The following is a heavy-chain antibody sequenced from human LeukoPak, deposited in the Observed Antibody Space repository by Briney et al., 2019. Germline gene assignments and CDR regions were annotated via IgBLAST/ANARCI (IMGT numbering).Heavy chain of an antibody. Sequence: PSETLSLTCAVSGYSISSGYYWGWIRQPSGKGLEWIGSIYHSGSTYYNPSLKSRVTISVDTSKNQFSLKLSSVTAADTAVYYCARNDYGLLDYWGQGTLVTVSS. CDR1: GYSISSGYY. J-gene: IGHJ4*02. CDR3: ARNDYGLLDY. V-gene: IGHV4-38-2*01. CDR2: IYHSGST. D-gene: IGHD4-17*01.